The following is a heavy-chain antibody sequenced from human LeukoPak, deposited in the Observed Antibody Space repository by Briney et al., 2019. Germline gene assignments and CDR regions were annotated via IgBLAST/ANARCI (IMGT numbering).Heavy chain of an antibody. CDR2: IYYSGST. CDR1: GGSISSSSYY. Sequence: SETLSLTCTVSGGSISSSSYYWGWIRQPPGKGLEWIGSIYYSGSTYYNPSLKSRVTISVDTSKNQFSLKLSSVTAADTAVYYCARDIVVVVAATPRGYFDHWGQGTLVTVSS. V-gene: IGHV4-39*07. CDR3: ARDIVVVVAATPRGYFDH. D-gene: IGHD2-15*01. J-gene: IGHJ4*02.